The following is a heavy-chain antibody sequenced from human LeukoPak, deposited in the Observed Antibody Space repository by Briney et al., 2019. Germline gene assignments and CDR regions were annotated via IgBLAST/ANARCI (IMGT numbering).Heavy chain of an antibody. CDR3: ARGGFSGTFYYFDN. J-gene: IGHJ4*02. CDR2: IWYDERNK. D-gene: IGHD1-26*01. V-gene: IGHV3-33*01. CDR1: GFTFSSYG. Sequence: PGGSLRLSCAASGFTFSSYGMHWARQAPGKGLEWVAVIWYDERNKYYTDSVKGRFTISRDNSKNTVYLQMNSLGVEDTAVYYCARGGFSGTFYYFDNRGQGTLVTVSS.